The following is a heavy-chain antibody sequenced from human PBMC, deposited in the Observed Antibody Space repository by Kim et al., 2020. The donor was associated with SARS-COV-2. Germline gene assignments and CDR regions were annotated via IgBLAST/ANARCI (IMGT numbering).Heavy chain of an antibody. J-gene: IGHJ3*02. CDR2: INTNTGHP. CDR3: ARDLTTYYDYILGTGYAFDI. V-gene: IGHV7-4-1*02. D-gene: IGHD3-16*01. CDR1: GYTFTSYA. Sequence: ASVKVSCKASGYTFTSYAINWVRQAPGQGLEWIGWINTNTGHPMYAQGFTGRLVFSLYTSVSTAYLQISSLKAEDTAVYYCARDLTTYYDYILGTGYAFDIWSQGTMVTVSS.